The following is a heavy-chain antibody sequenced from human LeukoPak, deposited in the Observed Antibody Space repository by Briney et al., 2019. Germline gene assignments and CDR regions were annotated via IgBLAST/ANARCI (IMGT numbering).Heavy chain of an antibody. V-gene: IGHV4-39*01. D-gene: IGHD6-13*01. CDR1: GGSISSSSYY. CDR3: ARLYYSSSFSDY. J-gene: IGHJ4*02. CDR2: IYYSGST. Sequence: SETLSLTCTVSGGSISSSSYYWGWIRQPPGKGLEWIGSIYYSGSTCYNPSLKSRVTISVDTSKNQFSLKLSSVTAADTAVYYCARLYYSSSFSDYWGQGTLVTVSS.